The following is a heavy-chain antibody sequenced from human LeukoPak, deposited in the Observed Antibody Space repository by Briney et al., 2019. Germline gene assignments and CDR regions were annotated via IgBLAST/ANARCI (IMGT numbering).Heavy chain of an antibody. Sequence: ASVKISCKASGYTFTSHYMHWVRQAPGQGLEWMGVIHPSGSSTNYAQKFQGRVTMTKDTSTSTVYIELNSLRSEDTAVYYCARMDMDIAMVTNYLDHWGQGTLVTVPS. CDR3: ARMDMDIAMVTNYLDH. D-gene: IGHD5-18*01. V-gene: IGHV1-46*01. CDR2: IHPSGSST. CDR1: GYTFTSHY. J-gene: IGHJ4*02.